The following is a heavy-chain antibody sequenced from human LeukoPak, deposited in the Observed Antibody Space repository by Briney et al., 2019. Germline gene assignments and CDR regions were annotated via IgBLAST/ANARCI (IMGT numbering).Heavy chain of an antibody. D-gene: IGHD6-19*01. CDR2: INSDGSST. CDR3: AKTSRGDSSGWYYFDY. J-gene: IGHJ4*02. V-gene: IGHV3-74*01. Sequence: PGGSLRLSCAASGFTFSSYWMHWVRQAPGKGLVWVSCINSDGSSTSYADSVKGRFTISRDNAKNTLYLQMNSLRAEDTALYYCAKTSRGDSSGWYYFDYWGQGTLVTVSS. CDR1: GFTFSSYW.